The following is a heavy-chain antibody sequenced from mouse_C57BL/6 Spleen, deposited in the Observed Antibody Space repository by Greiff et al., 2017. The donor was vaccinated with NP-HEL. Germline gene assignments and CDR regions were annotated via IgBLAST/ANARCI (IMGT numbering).Heavy chain of an antibody. D-gene: IGHD1-1*02. CDR2: INPSSGYT. Sequence: QVQLQQSGAELAQPGASVKLSCKASGYTFTSSWMHWVKQRPGQGLEWIGYINPSSGYTKYNQKFKDKATLTADKSSNTAYMQLSSLTYEDSAVYYCARRGWLENAMDYWGQGTSVTVSS. CDR3: ARRGWLENAMDY. CDR1: GYTFTSSW. J-gene: IGHJ4*01. V-gene: IGHV1-7*01.